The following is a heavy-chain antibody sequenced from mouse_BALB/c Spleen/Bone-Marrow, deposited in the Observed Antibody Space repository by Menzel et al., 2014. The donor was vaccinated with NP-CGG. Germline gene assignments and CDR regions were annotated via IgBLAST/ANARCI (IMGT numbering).Heavy chain of an antibody. V-gene: IGHV1-12*01. CDR1: GYTFTSYS. D-gene: IGHD1-1*02. CDR3: GRGWLFTY. J-gene: IGHJ3*01. Sequence: QQSGAELVKPGASVKMSCTASGYTFTSYSMHWVKQTPGQGLEWIGTFYPGNGHTSYNQKFKGKATLTADSFCSTTFQQLSSLASEDSAVYYCGRGWLFTYWGQGTLVTVSA. CDR2: FYPGNGHT.